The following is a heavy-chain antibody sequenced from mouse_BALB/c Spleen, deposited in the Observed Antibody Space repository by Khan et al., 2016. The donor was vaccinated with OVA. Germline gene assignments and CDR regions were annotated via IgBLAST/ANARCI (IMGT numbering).Heavy chain of an antibody. V-gene: IGHV1S132*01. J-gene: IGHJ4*01. D-gene: IGHD1-3*01. CDR2: IYPGAGST. Sequence: QVQLQQSGAELVRPGASVKLSCKTSGYIFTSYWIHWVKQRSGKGLAWIARIYPGAGSTYYNERFKGKATLTADKSSTNDYLQLSSIRSKASAVYIYARSDCYNSYDMDYWGQGTSGTVSS. CDR1: GYIFTSYW. CDR3: ARSDCYNSYDMDY.